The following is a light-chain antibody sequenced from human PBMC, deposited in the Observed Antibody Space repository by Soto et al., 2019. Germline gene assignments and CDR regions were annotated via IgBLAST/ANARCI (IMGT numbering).Light chain of an antibody. CDR3: QQSYSTPQT. CDR2: AAS. J-gene: IGKJ1*01. Sequence: DFQMTDWPSSLSASVGDRVTITCRASQSISSYLNWYQQKPGKAPKLLIYAASSLQSGVPSRFSGSGSGTDFTLTISSLQPEDFATYYCQQSYSTPQTFGQGTKVDIK. CDR1: QSISSY. V-gene: IGKV1-39*01.